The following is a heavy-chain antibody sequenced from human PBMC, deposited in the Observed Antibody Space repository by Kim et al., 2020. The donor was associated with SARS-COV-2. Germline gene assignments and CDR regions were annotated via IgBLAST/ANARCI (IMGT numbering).Heavy chain of an antibody. CDR3: AVGSARYCTNGVCHREEFEDY. D-gene: IGHD2-8*01. Sequence: ASVKVSCKASGYTFTSYGISWVRQAPGQGLEWMGWISAYNGNTNYAQKLQGRVTMTTDTSTSTAYMELRSLRSDDTAVYYCAVGSARYCTNGVCHREEFEDYWGQGTLVTVSS. V-gene: IGHV1-18*01. CDR1: GYTFTSYG. CDR2: ISAYNGNT. J-gene: IGHJ4*02.